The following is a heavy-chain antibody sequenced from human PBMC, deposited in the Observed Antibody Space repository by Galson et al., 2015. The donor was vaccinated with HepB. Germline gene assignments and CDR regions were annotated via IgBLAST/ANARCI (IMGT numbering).Heavy chain of an antibody. J-gene: IGHJ4*02. D-gene: IGHD3-22*01. CDR2: INPSGGST. CDR3: ARLGDYYDSSGTAFDY. V-gene: IGHV1-46*01. Sequence: SVKVSCKASGYTFTSYYMHWVRQAPGQGLEWMGIINPSGGSTSYAQKFQGRVTMTRDTSTSTVYMELSSLRSEDTAVYYCARLGDYYDSSGTAFDYWGQGTLVTVSS. CDR1: GYTFTSYY.